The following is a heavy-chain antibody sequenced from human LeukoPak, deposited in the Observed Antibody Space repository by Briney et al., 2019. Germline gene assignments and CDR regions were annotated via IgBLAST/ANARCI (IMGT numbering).Heavy chain of an antibody. J-gene: IGHJ3*02. CDR1: GFTFSSYS. CDR2: TSSSSSYI. V-gene: IGHV3-21*01. CDR3: ARDYRYYYGSTPNAFDI. Sequence: GGSLRLSCAASGFTFSSYSMNWVRQAPGKGLEWVSSTSSSSSYIYYADSVKGRFTISRDNAKNSLYLQMNSLRAEDTAVYYCARDYRYYYGSTPNAFDIWGQGTMVTVSS. D-gene: IGHD3-22*01.